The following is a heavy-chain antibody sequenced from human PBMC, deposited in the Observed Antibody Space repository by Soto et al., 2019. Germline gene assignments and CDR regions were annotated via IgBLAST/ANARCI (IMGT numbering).Heavy chain of an antibody. J-gene: IGHJ4*02. Sequence: QLQLQESGSGLVKPSQTLSLTCAVSVGSISSGGYSWSWIRQPPGQGLEWIAYIYHSVSTYYNPSLQSRVTISVDRSKNQISLKLCSVTAADTAVYYCARVPEYWGQGTLVTVSS. V-gene: IGHV4-30-2*01. CDR2: IYHSVST. CDR1: VGSISSGGYS. CDR3: ARVPEY.